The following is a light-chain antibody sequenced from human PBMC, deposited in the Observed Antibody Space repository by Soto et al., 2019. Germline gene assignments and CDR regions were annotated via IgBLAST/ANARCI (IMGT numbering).Light chain of an antibody. CDR2: DVS. CDR3: CSYAGSPYV. V-gene: IGLV2-11*01. CDR1: SSDVGAYNY. J-gene: IGLJ1*01. Sequence: QSVLTQPRSVSGPPGQSVTISCTGASSDVGAYNYVSWYQQHPGKAPKLMIYDVSTRPSGVPDRFSGSKSGTTASLTISGLQAEDEADYYCCSYAGSPYVFGTGTKVT.